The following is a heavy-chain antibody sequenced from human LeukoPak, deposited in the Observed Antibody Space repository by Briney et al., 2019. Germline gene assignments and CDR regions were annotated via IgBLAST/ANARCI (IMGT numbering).Heavy chain of an antibody. CDR1: GFTFSSYE. V-gene: IGHV3-48*03. CDR3: GREVYSVVVVAATHRHYWYFDL. J-gene: IGHJ2*01. D-gene: IGHD2-15*01. CDR2: ISSSGSTI. Sequence: GGSLRLSCAASGFTFSSYEMNWFRQAPGKGLEWVSYISSSGSTIYYADSVKGRFTISRDNAKNSLYLQMNSLRAEDTALYYCGREVYSVVVVAATHRHYWYFDLWGRGTLVTVSS.